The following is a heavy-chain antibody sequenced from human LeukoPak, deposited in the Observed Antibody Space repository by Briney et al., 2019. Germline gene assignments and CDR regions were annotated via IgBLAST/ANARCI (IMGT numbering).Heavy chain of an antibody. CDR1: GGSISSSSYY. CDR3: AREVPCSSTSCYTGAFDI. CDR2: IYYSGST. Sequence: SETLSLTCTVSGGSISSSSYYWGWIRQPPGKGLEWIGSIYYSGSTYYNPSLKSRVTISVDTSKNQFSLKLSSVTAADTAVYYCAREVPCSSTSCYTGAFDIWGQGTMVTVSS. D-gene: IGHD2-2*02. V-gene: IGHV4-39*07. J-gene: IGHJ3*02.